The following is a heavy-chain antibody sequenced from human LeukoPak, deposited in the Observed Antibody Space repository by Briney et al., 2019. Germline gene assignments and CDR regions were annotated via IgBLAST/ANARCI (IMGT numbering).Heavy chain of an antibody. CDR1: GGTFSSYA. V-gene: IGHV1-69*01. D-gene: IGHD2-15*01. CDR2: IIPIFGTA. J-gene: IGHJ4*02. Sequence: SVKVSVKASGGTFSSYAISWVRQAPGQGLEWMGGIIPIFGTANYAQKFQGRVTITADESTSTAYMELSSLRSEDTAVYYCASGYCSGGSCYPVEPDYWGQGPLDRVSS. CDR3: ASGYCSGGSCYPVEPDY.